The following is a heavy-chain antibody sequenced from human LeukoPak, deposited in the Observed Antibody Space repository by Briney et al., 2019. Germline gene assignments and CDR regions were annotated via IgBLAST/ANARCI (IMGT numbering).Heavy chain of an antibody. Sequence: GRSQRLSCAASGFTFSSYGMHWVRQAPGKGLEWVAVISYDGSNKYDADSVKGRFTISRDNSKNTLYLQMNSLRAEDTAVYYCAKGMGYCSSTSCFMGLYYYYGMDVWGQGTTVTVSS. CDR1: GFTFSSYG. CDR3: AKGMGYCSSTSCFMGLYYYYGMDV. V-gene: IGHV3-30*18. D-gene: IGHD2-2*01. J-gene: IGHJ6*02. CDR2: ISYDGSNK.